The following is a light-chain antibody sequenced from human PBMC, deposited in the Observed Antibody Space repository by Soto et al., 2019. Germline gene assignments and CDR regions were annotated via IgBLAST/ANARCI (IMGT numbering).Light chain of an antibody. J-gene: IGKJ4*01. CDR1: QSVNTN. Sequence: ETLMTQSPATLSVSLGERATLSCRASQSVNTNLAWYQQKPGQAPRLLIYGASIRATGVPARFSGSGSGTDFTLTISSLQPEDFAVYFCQQYTNWPPVTFGGGTKVEIK. CDR3: QQYTNWPPVT. CDR2: GAS. V-gene: IGKV3-15*01.